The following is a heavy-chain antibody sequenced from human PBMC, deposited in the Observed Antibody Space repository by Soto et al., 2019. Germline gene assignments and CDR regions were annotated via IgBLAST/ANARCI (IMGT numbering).Heavy chain of an antibody. CDR2: ISSSSSYI. CDR3: ARAPFMWFGESVGGDDY. Sequence: EVQLVESGGGLVKPGGSLRLSCAASGFTFSSYSMNWVRQAPGKGLEWVSSISSSSSYIYYADSVKGRFTISRDNAKNSLYLQMNSLGAEDTAVYYCARAPFMWFGESVGGDDYWGQGTLVTVSS. D-gene: IGHD3-10*01. V-gene: IGHV3-21*01. CDR1: GFTFSSYS. J-gene: IGHJ4*02.